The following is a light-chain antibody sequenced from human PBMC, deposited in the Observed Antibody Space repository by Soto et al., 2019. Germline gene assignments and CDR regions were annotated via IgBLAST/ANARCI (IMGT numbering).Light chain of an antibody. J-gene: IGKJ1*01. CDR1: QTVNNKY. Sequence: EIGMTQSPGTLSLSPGETATLSCRASQTVNNKYLAWYQQTPGQAPRLLIYGASSRATGIPDRFSGSGSGTDFTLSINRLEPEDFAVYYCHQFGSSPQTFGQGTKVDIK. V-gene: IGKV3-20*01. CDR2: GAS. CDR3: HQFGSSPQT.